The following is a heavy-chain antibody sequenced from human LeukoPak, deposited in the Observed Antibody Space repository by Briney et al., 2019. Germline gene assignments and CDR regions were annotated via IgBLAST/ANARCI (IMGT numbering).Heavy chain of an antibody. Sequence: SETLSLTCTVSGGSISSYYWSWIRQPAGKGLGWIGRIYTSGSTNYNPSLKSRVTMSVDTSKNQFSLKLSSVTAADTAVYYCARGPLSGYYDWYYFDYWGQGTLVTVSS. CDR1: GGSISSYY. V-gene: IGHV4-4*07. CDR2: IYTSGST. D-gene: IGHD3-3*01. CDR3: ARGPLSGYYDWYYFDY. J-gene: IGHJ4*02.